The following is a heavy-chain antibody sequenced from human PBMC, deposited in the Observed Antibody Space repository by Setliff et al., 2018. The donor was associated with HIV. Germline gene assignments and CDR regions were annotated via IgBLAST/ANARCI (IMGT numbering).Heavy chain of an antibody. J-gene: IGHJ1*01. CDR1: RYTFTGRY. Sequence: ASVKVSCKASRYTFTGRYMHWVRQAPGQGLEWMGIINPSSGSTTYAQKFQGRVTMTRDTSTSTVYMELSSLRSEDTAVYYCARDHMSVGAWVGATSRGLFQHWGQGTLVTAPQ. CDR2: INPSSGST. D-gene: IGHD1-26*01. V-gene: IGHV1-46*01. CDR3: ARDHMSVGAWVGATSRGLFQH.